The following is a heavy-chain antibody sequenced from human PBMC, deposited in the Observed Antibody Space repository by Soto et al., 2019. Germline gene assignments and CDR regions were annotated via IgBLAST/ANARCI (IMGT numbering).Heavy chain of an antibody. D-gene: IGHD3-22*01. V-gene: IGHV1-69*13. CDR1: GGTFSSYA. CDR2: IIPIFGTA. CDR3: ARDMYYYDSSGYPTPP. J-gene: IGHJ5*02. Sequence: GASVKVSCKASGGTFSSYAISWVRQAPGQGLEWMGGIIPIFGTANYAQKFQGRVTITADESTSTAYMELSSLRSEDTAVYYCARDMYYYDSSGYPTPPWGQGTLVTVSS.